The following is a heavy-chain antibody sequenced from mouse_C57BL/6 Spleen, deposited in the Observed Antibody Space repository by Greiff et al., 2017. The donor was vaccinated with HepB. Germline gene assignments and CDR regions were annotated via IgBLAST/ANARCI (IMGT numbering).Heavy chain of an antibody. Sequence: VQLQQSGAELVRPGASVKLSCKASGYTFTDYYINWVKQRPGQGLEWIARIYPGSGNTYYNEKFKGNATLTAEKSSSTAFMQLSSLTSEDAAVYFCARGHDGFDYWGQGTTLTVSS. CDR2: IYPGSGNT. CDR1: GYTFTDYY. V-gene: IGHV1-76*01. J-gene: IGHJ2*01. D-gene: IGHD1-1*01. CDR3: ARGHDGFDY.